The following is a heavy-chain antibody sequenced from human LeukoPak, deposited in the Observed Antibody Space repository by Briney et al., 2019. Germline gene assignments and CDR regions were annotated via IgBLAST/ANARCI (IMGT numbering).Heavy chain of an antibody. Sequence: SETLSLTCAVYGGSFSGYYWSWICQPPGKGLEWIGEINHSGSTNYNPSLKSRVTISVDTSKNQFSLKLSSVTAADTAVYYCARGRYRQLVHSRPFDYWGQGTLVTVSS. J-gene: IGHJ4*02. CDR3: ARGRYRQLVHSRPFDY. CDR2: INHSGST. CDR1: GGSFSGYY. D-gene: IGHD6-6*01. V-gene: IGHV4-34*01.